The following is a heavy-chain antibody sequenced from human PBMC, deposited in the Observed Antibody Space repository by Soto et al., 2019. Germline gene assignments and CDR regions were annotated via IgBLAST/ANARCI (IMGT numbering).Heavy chain of an antibody. D-gene: IGHD3-22*01. V-gene: IGHV1-58*01. J-gene: IGHJ4*02. CDR1: GFTFTSSS. CDR3: AAQPSDSSGYYGSYYFDY. Sequence: SVKVSCKASGFTFTSSSVQWVRQARGQRLEWIGWIVVGSGNTNYAQKFQERVTITRDMSTSTAYMELSSLRSEDTAVYYCAAQPSDSSGYYGSYYFDYWGQGTLVTVSS. CDR2: IVVGSGNT.